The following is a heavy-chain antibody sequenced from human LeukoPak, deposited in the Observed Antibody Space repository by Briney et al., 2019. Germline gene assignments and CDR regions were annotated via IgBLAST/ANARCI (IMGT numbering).Heavy chain of an antibody. CDR2: IHPDDSDT. D-gene: IGHD2-21*01. V-gene: IGHV5-51*01. CDR3: ARPSAYGEDAFDV. CDR1: GYIFTNCW. Sequence: GESLKISCKGSGYIFTNCWIGWVRQMPGKGLEWMGIIHPDDSDTRYSPSFRGQVTFSADKSISTAYLQWSSLKASDTAMYYCARPSAYGEDAFDVGGQGTLVTVSS. J-gene: IGHJ3*01.